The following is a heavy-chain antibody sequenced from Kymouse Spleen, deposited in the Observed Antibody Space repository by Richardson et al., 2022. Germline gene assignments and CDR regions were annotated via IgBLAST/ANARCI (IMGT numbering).Heavy chain of an antibody. CDR2: IGTAGDT. Sequence: EVQLVESGGGLVQPGGSLRLSCAASGFTFSSYDMHWVRQATGKGLEWVSAIGTAGDTYYPGSVKGRFTISRENAKNSLYLQMNSLRAGDTAVYYCARGNYYDSSAPYFDYWGQGTLVTVSS. CDR1: GFTFSSYD. J-gene: IGHJ4*02. CDR3: ARGNYYDSSAPYFDY. V-gene: IGHV3-13*01. D-gene: IGHD3-22*01.